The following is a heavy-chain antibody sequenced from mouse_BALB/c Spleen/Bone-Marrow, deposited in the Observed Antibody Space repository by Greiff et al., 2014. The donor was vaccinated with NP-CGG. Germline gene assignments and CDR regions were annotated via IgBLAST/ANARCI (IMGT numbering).Heavy chain of an antibody. D-gene: IGHD2-4*01. CDR3: ARHAYYDQTEVSFVY. J-gene: IGHJ3*01. CDR2: ISGDGRYT. CDR1: GFSFSNYG. Sequence: EVKVEESGGGLVKSGGSLKLSCAASGFSFSNYGMSWVRHTPEKRLEWVATISGDGRYTFYSDSVKGRFTISRDNAKNNLYLQLSSLRSEDTALYYCARHAYYDQTEVSFVYWGQGTLVTVSA. V-gene: IGHV5-9-2*01.